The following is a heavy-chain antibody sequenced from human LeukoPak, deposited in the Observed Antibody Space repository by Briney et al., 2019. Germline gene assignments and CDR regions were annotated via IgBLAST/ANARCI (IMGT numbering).Heavy chain of an antibody. J-gene: IGHJ4*02. D-gene: IGHD3-22*01. CDR2: ISGSGGST. Sequence: GGSLRLSCAASGFTFSSYAMSWVRQAPGKGLEWVSAISGSGGSTYYADSVKGRFTISRDNSKNTLYLQMNSLRAEDTAVYYCAKVTTMIVVVMDFDYWGQGTLVTVSS. CDR3: AKVTTMIVVVMDFDY. CDR1: GFTFSSYA. V-gene: IGHV3-23*01.